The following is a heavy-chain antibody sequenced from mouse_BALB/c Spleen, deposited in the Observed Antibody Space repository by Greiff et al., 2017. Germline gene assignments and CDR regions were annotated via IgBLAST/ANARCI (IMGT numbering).Heavy chain of an antibody. CDR1: GFTFSSYT. CDR3: TRDDYDPAWFAY. J-gene: IGHJ3*01. CDR2: ISSGGSYT. D-gene: IGHD2-4*01. V-gene: IGHV5-6-4*01. Sequence: EVQVVESGGGLVKPGGSLKLSCAASGFTFSSYTMSWVRQTPEKRLEWVATISSGGSYTYYPDSVKGRVTISRDNAKNTLYLQMSSLKSEDTAMYYCTRDDYDPAWFAYWGQGTLVTVSA.